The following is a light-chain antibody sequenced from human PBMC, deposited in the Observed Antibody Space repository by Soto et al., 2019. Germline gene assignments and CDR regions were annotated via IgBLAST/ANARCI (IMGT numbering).Light chain of an antibody. CDR1: QGISSY. V-gene: IGKV1-9*01. CDR2: AAS. CDR3: QQLNSYPIT. Sequence: DIQLTQSPSFLSASVGHRVTITCRASQGISSYLAWYQQKPGKAPKLLIYAASTLQSGVPSRFSGSGSGTEFTLTISSPQPADFATYYCQQLNSYPITFGQGTKVDI. J-gene: IGKJ1*01.